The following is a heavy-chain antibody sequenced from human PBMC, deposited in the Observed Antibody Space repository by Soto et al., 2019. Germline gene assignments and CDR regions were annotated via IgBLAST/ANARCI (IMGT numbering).Heavy chain of an antibody. CDR2: ISGSGGST. CDR1: GFTISGTA. V-gene: IGHV3-23*01. CDR3: AKVVAGSSGYMDV. Sequence: EVQLLESGGGLVQPGGSLRPSGAASGFTISGTAMTWVPQAPGKGLEWVSGISGSGGSTYYPDSVKGRFIISRDNSKNTLYLQMNSLRAEDTAVYYCAKVVAGSSGYMDVWGKGTTVTVSS. D-gene: IGHD5-12*01. J-gene: IGHJ6*03.